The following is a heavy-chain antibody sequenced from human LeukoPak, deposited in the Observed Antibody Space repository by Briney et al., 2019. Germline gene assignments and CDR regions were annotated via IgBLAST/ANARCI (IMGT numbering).Heavy chain of an antibody. Sequence: GGSLRLSCAASGFIFSNYGMHWVRQAPGKGLEWVAFIRYDGSNKYYADSVKGRFTISRDNSKNTLYLQMNSLRAEDTAVYYCAKSPLIVVVPAAEYYFDYWGQGTLVTVSS. V-gene: IGHV3-30*02. CDR2: IRYDGSNK. CDR1: GFIFSNYG. J-gene: IGHJ4*02. D-gene: IGHD2-2*01. CDR3: AKSPLIVVVPAAEYYFDY.